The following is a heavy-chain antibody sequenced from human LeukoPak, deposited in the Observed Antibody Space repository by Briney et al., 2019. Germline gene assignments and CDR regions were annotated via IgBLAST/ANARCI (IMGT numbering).Heavy chain of an antibody. CDR3: ARDVVIIVVPAAIIH. CDR2: ISAHNGNT. V-gene: IGHV1-18*01. D-gene: IGHD2-2*01. J-gene: IGHJ4*02. CDR1: GYTFTSYG. Sequence: VASVKVSCRASGYTFTSYGISWVRQAPGQGLEWMGWISAHNGNTKYAQMLQGRVTMTTDTSTSTAYMELRSLRSDDTAVYYCARDVVIIVVPAAIIHWGQGTLVTVSS.